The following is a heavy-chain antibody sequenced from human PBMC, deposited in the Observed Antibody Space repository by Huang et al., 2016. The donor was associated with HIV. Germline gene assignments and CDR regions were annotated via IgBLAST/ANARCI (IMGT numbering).Heavy chain of an antibody. Sequence: EVQLVESGGGLVQPGGSLRLSCVASGFTFSSYWMSWVRQAPGKGLEGVANIKQDGSEKYYVDSVKGRFTISRDNAKNSLYLQMNSLRAEDTAVYYCARGGTYSGWWQDYWGQGTLVTVSS. CDR2: IKQDGSEK. CDR3: ARGGTYSGWWQDY. J-gene: IGHJ4*02. V-gene: IGHV3-7*01. D-gene: IGHD6-19*01. CDR1: GFTFSSYW.